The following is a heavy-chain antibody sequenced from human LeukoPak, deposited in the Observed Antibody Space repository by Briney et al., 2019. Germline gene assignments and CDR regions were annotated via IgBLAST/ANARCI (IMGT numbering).Heavy chain of an antibody. CDR1: GLTVSSNY. CDR2: LYIGGNT. D-gene: IGHD3-22*01. V-gene: IGHV3-53*01. J-gene: IGHJ4*02. Sequence: GGSLRLSCAASGLTVSSNYMNWVRQAPGKGLEWVSALYIGGNTYYADSVRGRFTISRDNSKNTLYLQMNSLRAEDTAVYYCARDKGDYDTSGSLFIFGGQGTLVTVSS. CDR3: ARDKGDYDTSGSLFIF.